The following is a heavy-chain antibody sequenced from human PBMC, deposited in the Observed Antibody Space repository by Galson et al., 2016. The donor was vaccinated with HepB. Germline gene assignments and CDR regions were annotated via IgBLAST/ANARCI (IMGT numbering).Heavy chain of an antibody. Sequence: SLRLSCAASGFTFSNYSMNWVRQAPGKGLEWVSFISSSGSYIYYADSVKGRFTISRDNAKNSLFLQMNSLRAEDTAFYYCARGITGNAFDYWGQGTLVPVSS. V-gene: IGHV3-21*01. CDR1: GFTFSNYS. D-gene: IGHD1-20*01. CDR2: ISSSGSYI. CDR3: ARGITGNAFDY. J-gene: IGHJ4*02.